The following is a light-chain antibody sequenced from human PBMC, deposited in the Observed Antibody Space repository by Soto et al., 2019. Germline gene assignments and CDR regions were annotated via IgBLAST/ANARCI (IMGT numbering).Light chain of an antibody. CDR2: DAS. CDR3: QQRRYWPVT. Sequence: EIVLTQSPAILSMSPGERATLSCRASQSVSSYFAWYQQKSGQAPRLLIYDASNRATGVPARFSGSGSGTDFTLTISRLGPEDFAVYYCQQRRYWPVTFGQGTKV. CDR1: QSVSSY. J-gene: IGKJ1*01. V-gene: IGKV3-11*01.